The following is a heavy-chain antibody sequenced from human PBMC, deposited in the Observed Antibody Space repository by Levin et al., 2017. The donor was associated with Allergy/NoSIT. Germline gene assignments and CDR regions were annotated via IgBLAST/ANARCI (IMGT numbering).Heavy chain of an antibody. D-gene: IGHD5-18*01. CDR3: ARDNKDESDGRPDYYYYGMDV. Sequence: PGGSLRLSCAASGFTFSSYEMNWVRQVPGKGLEWISYISSSGSTIVYADPVKGRFTVSRDNAENSLFLQMNSLRSDDTAVYYCARDNKDESDGRPDYYYYGMDVWGQGTTVIVS. J-gene: IGHJ6*02. CDR1: GFTFSSYE. CDR2: ISSSGSTI. V-gene: IGHV3-48*03.